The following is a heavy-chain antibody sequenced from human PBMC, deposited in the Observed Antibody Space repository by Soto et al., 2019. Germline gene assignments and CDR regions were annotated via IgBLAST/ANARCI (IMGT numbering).Heavy chain of an antibody. CDR2: INPNSGGT. Sequence: GASVKVSCKASGYTFTGYYMHWVRQAPGQGLEWMGWINPNSGGTNYAQKFQGWVTMTRDTSISTAYMELSRLRSDDTAVYYCARSNYCSSTSCYARGYSYGFDYWGQGTLVTVSS. D-gene: IGHD2-2*01. V-gene: IGHV1-2*04. CDR3: ARSNYCSSTSCYARGYSYGFDY. CDR1: GYTFTGYY. J-gene: IGHJ4*02.